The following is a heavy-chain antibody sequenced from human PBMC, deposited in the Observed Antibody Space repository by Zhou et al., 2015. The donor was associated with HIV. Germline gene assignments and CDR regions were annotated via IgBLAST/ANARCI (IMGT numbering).Heavy chain of an antibody. CDR2: IIPIFGTA. D-gene: IGHD6-6*01. CDR1: GGTLGNYG. J-gene: IGHJ2*01. Sequence: QVQLVQSGAEVKKPGSSVKVSCRASGGTLGNYGISWVRQAPGQGLEWMGGIIPIFGTASYAQRFQGRVTITADKSTSTAYMDLSSLRSEDTAVYYCARDRGAATRPDWQYFDLWGRWHPGHCLL. CDR3: ARDRGAATRPDWQYFDL. V-gene: IGHV1-69*06.